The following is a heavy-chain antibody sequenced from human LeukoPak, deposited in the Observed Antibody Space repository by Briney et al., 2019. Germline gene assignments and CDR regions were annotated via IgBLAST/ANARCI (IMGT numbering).Heavy chain of an antibody. CDR3: ARGEVVPAAIPFDY. D-gene: IGHD2-2*01. Sequence: EASVKVSCKASGYTFTSYAISWVRQAPGQGLEWMGGIIPIFGTANYAQKFQGRVTITADESTSTAYMELSSLRSEDTAVYYCARGEVVPAAIPFDYWGQGTLVTVSS. V-gene: IGHV1-69*13. CDR2: IIPIFGTA. J-gene: IGHJ4*02. CDR1: GYTFTSYA.